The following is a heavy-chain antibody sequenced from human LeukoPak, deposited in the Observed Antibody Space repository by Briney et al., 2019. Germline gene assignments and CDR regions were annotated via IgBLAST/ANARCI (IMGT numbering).Heavy chain of an antibody. CDR1: GYIFIKYG. V-gene: IGHV1-18*01. Sequence: ASVKASCKASGYIFIKYGINWVRQAPGQGLEWMGWISPYNGNTNYAQKLQGRVTMTTDTSTSTAYMELRSLTSDDTAVYYCATHGTYCGGGCYSYFWGHGTLITVSS. J-gene: IGHJ4*01. CDR2: ISPYNGNT. CDR3: ATHGTYCGGGCYSYF. D-gene: IGHD2-21*01.